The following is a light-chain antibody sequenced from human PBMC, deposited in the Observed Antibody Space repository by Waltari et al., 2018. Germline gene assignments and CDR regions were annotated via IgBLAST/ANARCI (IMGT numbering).Light chain of an antibody. J-gene: IGLJ2*01. CDR3: QSYDSNNYVI. Sequence: NFMLTPPRSVSQSPGKTVTISCTRRSGNIASTYAPCYQQRPGSSPTTVSYEDYHRPSGVPDRFSASFDSSSNSASLTISGLKTEDEADYYCQSYDSNNYVIFGGGTKLTVL. V-gene: IGLV6-57*01. CDR2: EDY. CDR1: SGNIASTY.